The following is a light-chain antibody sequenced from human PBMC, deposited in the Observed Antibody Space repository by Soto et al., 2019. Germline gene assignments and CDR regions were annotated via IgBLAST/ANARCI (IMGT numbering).Light chain of an antibody. CDR3: QHYNSYSEA. V-gene: IGKV1-5*01. J-gene: IGKJ1*01. CDR2: AAS. Sequence: DIRMTQSPSSLSASVGDRVAITCRASQSISSSLNWYQWKPGKAPNLLIYAASSLQSGVPSRFSGSGSGTEFTLTISSLQPDDFATYYCQHYNSYSEAFGQGTKVELK. CDR1: QSISSS.